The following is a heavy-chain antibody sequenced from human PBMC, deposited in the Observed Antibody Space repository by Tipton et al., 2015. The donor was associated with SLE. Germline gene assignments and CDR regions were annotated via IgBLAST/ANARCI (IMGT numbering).Heavy chain of an antibody. CDR2: IWYDGSNK. Sequence: RSLRLSCAASGFTVSSNYMSWVRQAPGKGLEWVAVIWYDGSNKYYADSVKGRFTISRDNSKNTLYLQMNSLRAEDTAVYYCAKDSVSSYGDPYFQHWGQGTLVTVSS. J-gene: IGHJ1*01. CDR3: AKDSVSSYGDPYFQH. D-gene: IGHD4-17*01. V-gene: IGHV3-33*06. CDR1: GFTVSSNY.